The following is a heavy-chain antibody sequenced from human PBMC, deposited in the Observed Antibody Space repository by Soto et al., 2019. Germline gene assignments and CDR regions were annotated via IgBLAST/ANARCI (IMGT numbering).Heavy chain of an antibody. CDR2: INQDGSET. CDR3: ARSPGTGTVDY. Sequence: GGSLRLSCAASGFTFSNYWMSWVRQAPGKGLEWVANINQDGSETYYVDSVEGRFTISRDNAKKSLYLQMNSLRAEDTAVYYCARSPGTGTVDYWGQGTLVTVSS. CDR1: GFTFSNYW. V-gene: IGHV3-7*01. D-gene: IGHD6-13*01. J-gene: IGHJ4*02.